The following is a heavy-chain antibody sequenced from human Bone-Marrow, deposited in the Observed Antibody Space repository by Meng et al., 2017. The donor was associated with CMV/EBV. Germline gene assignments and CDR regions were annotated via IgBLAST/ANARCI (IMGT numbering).Heavy chain of an antibody. CDR2: MYYSGST. Sequence: SETLSLTCTVTGYSITSGFYWVWIRQPPGKGLEWIGSMYYSGSTHYNPSLKSRVTISVDTPQNQFSLKLSSVIAADTAVYDCARQWRGVPDYWGQGTLVTVSS. CDR3: ARQWRGVPDY. V-gene: IGHV4-38-2*02. D-gene: IGHD6-19*01. CDR1: GYSITSGFY. J-gene: IGHJ4*02.